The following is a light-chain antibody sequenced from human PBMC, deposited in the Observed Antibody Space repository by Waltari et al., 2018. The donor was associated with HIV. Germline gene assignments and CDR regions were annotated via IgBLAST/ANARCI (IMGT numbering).Light chain of an antibody. CDR3: CSCPRSGIRYV. CDR1: SSNVGSDDL. J-gene: IGLJ1*01. Sequence: QSALTQPASMSGSPGQSITISCTGTSSNVGSDDLVSWYQQHPGEGPKLIIYAVTTRPSGVFNRFFCSKSGSTASLIISGLLAEEEDDYYCCSCPRSGIRYVFGTGTKVTVL. CDR2: AVT. V-gene: IGLV2-23*02.